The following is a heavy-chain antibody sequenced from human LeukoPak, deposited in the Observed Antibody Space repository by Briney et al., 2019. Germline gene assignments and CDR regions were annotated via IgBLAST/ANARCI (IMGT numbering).Heavy chain of an antibody. CDR2: INPSGGST. Sequence: ASVTVSCKASGYTFTSYYIHWVRQAPGQGLEWMGVINPSGGSTNYPQMFRDRVTITRDTSTSTVYMELSSLRSEDTAVYYCARGGSSWIIDYWGQGALVTVSS. J-gene: IGHJ4*02. CDR1: GYTFTSYY. CDR3: ARGGSSWIIDY. D-gene: IGHD6-13*01. V-gene: IGHV1-46*01.